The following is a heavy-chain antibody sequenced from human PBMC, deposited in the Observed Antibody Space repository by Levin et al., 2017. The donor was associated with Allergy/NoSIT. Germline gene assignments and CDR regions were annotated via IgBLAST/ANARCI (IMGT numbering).Heavy chain of an antibody. CDR2: TYFRSQWYN. Sequence: SQTLSLTCSISGDGLINSSAAWHWIRQSPSRGLEWLGRTYFRSQWYNNYAVSVTSRITISADTARNQFSLQLISVTPDDTAVYYCARTTMTGGSARYFRHWGQGTPVTVSS. CDR3: ARTTMTGGSARYFRH. J-gene: IGHJ1*01. V-gene: IGHV6-1*01. D-gene: IGHD1-26*01. CDR1: GDGLINSSAA.